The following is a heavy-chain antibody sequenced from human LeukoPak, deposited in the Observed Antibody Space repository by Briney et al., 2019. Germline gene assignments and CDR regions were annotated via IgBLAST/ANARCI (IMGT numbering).Heavy chain of an antibody. V-gene: IGHV4-39*02. J-gene: IGHJ6*03. CDR3: ARDGSGYGYMDV. CDR2: IYYSGST. D-gene: IGHD5-18*01. Sequence: PSETLSLTCTVSGGSISSSSYYWGWIRQPPGKGLEWIGSIYYSGSTYYNPSLKSQVTISVDTSKNQFSLKLSSVTAADTAVYFCARDGSGYGYMDVWGRGTTVTISS. CDR1: GGSISSSSYY.